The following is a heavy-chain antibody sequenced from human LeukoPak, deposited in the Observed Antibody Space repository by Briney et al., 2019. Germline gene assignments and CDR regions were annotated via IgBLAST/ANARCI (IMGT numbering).Heavy chain of an antibody. CDR3: AKAIAVAEDY. CDR1: GFTFSRYG. V-gene: IGHV3-30*18. J-gene: IGHJ4*02. Sequence: PGGSLRLSCAASGFTFSRYGMHWVRQAPGKGLEWVAVISYDGSNKYYADSVKGRFTISRDNSKNTLYLRMNSLRAEDTAVYYCAKAIAVAEDYWGQGTLVTVSS. CDR2: ISYDGSNK. D-gene: IGHD6-19*01.